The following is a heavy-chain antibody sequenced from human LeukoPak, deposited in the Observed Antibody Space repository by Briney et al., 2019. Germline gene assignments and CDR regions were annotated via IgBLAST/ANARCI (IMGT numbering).Heavy chain of an antibody. CDR3: ARGDGYCSGGSCMIFDY. V-gene: IGHV1-18*04. Sequence: GASVKVSCKASGYTFTSYYMHWVRQAPGQGIEWMGWISAYTGKTNSAQKLQGRVTMTTDTSTSTGYMELRSLRSDDTAVYYCARGDGYCSGGSCMIFDYWAREPWSPSPQ. CDR1: GYTFTSYY. D-gene: IGHD2-15*01. J-gene: IGHJ4*02. CDR2: ISAYTGKT.